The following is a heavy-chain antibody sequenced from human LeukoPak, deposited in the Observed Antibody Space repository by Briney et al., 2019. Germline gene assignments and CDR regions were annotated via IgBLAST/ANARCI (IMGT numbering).Heavy chain of an antibody. CDR3: ARGRGDSRGTSFDS. D-gene: IGHD3-22*01. V-gene: IGHV4-59*01. Sequence: SETLSLTCTVSGDSISIYYWSWIRQPPGKGLEWIGYIYYTGSTTYNPSLKSRLTISIHTSKNQFSLNLIALTAADTAVYYCARGRGDSRGTSFDSWGQGTLVTVSS. CDR1: GDSISIYY. CDR2: IYYTGST. J-gene: IGHJ4*02.